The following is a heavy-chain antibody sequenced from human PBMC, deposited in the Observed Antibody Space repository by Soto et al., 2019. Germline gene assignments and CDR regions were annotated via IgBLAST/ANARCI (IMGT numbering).Heavy chain of an antibody. CDR3: AKDSYNWNDAGPFDY. CDR1: GFTFSSYA. J-gene: IGHJ4*02. Sequence: GGSLRLSCAASGFTFSSYAMSWVRQAPGKGLEWVSAISGSGGSKYYADSVKGRSTISRDNSKNTLYLQMNSLRAEDTAVYYCAKDSYNWNDAGPFDYWGQGTLVTVSS. V-gene: IGHV3-23*01. D-gene: IGHD1-20*01. CDR2: ISGSGGSK.